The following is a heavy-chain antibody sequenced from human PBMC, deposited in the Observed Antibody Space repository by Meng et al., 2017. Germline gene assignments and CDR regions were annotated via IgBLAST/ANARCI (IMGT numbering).Heavy chain of an antibody. CDR2: ISGSGGNT. CDR3: AKSGYGYDY. D-gene: IGHD5-12*01. CDR1: GFTFSSYA. V-gene: IGHV3-23*04. J-gene: IGHJ4*02. Sequence: ELQRVEAGGGLVQPGGALRRSCAASGFTFSSYAMSWVRQAPGKGLEWVSAISGSGGNTYYADSVKGRFTISRDNSKNTLYLQMNSLRAEDTAVYYCAKSGYGYDYWGQGTLVTVSS.